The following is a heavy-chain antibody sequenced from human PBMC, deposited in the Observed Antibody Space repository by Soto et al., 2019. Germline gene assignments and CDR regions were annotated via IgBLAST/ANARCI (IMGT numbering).Heavy chain of an antibody. V-gene: IGHV1-8*01. CDR3: ARAYGAGSFDF. J-gene: IGHJ5*01. CDR2: VNPNTGNT. CDR1: GYTFRSYD. D-gene: IGHD3-10*01. Sequence: QVQLVQSGAEVKKPGASVKVSCTGSGYTFRSYDIHWVRQATGQGLEWMGWVNPNTGNTEYAQKFQGRVTMTRDMSKSSAYMEVNSLTSEDTAIYYCARAYGAGSFDFWGQGTLVSVSS.